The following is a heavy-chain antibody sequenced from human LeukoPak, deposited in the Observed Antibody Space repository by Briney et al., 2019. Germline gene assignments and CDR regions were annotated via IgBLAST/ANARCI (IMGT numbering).Heavy chain of an antibody. Sequence: PGGSLRLSCAASGFTFSHYWMNWVRQGPGKGLVWVSRINSDGGSTDYADSVKGRFTISRDNAENTPYLQMNSLRAEATAVYYCARSGEQGYYYMDVWGKGTTVTVSS. J-gene: IGHJ6*03. CDR3: ARSGEQGYYYMDV. CDR2: INSDGGST. V-gene: IGHV3-74*01. D-gene: IGHD4-17*01. CDR1: GFTFSHYW.